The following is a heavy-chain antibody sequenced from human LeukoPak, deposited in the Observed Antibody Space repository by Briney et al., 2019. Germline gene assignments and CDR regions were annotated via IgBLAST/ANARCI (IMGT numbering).Heavy chain of an antibody. Sequence: SETLSLTCTVSGYSISSGYYWGWSRRPPGKGLEWIGNIYHSGSTYYTPSLKSRVTISVDTSRNQFSLKLSSVTAADTAVYYCAGASYGSGSYGGYYFDYWGQGTLVTVSS. V-gene: IGHV4-38-2*02. CDR3: AGASYGSGSYGGYYFDY. CDR2: IYHSGST. D-gene: IGHD3-10*01. J-gene: IGHJ4*02. CDR1: GYSISSGYY.